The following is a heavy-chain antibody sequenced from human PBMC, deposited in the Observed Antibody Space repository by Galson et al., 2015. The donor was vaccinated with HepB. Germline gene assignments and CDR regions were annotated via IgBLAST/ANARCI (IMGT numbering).Heavy chain of an antibody. D-gene: IGHD2-15*01. CDR2: ISGGGGKT. V-gene: IGHV3-23*01. Sequence: SLRLSCAASGFPFSNYGMSWVRQAPGKGLEWVSGISGGGGKTSYADSVKGRFTISRDNSKSTLYLQMNSLRTDDTAIYYCAKDDGSSEYFDCWGQGTLVTVSS. J-gene: IGHJ4*02. CDR1: GFPFSNYG. CDR3: AKDDGSSEYFDC.